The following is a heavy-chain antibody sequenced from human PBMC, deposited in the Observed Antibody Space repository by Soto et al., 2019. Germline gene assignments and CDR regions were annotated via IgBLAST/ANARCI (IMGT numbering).Heavy chain of an antibody. CDR3: AKHGPLGTIIVVITRFQY. CDR2: ISDSGGST. CDR1: GFTFSRYG. V-gene: IGHV3-23*01. Sequence: PGGSLRLSCAASGFTFSRYGMSWVRQAPGKGLEWVSGISDSGGSTYYADSVKGRFTISRDNSKNTLYLQMNSLIVEYTAVYYCAKHGPLGTIIVVITRFQYWGQGTLVTVSS. D-gene: IGHD3-22*01. J-gene: IGHJ4*02.